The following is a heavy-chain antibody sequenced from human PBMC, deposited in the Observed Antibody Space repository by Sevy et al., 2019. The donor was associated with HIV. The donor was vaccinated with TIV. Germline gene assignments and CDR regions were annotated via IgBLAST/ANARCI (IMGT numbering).Heavy chain of an antibody. D-gene: IGHD4-4*01. J-gene: IGHJ6*02. CDR2: ISSSSSYI. V-gene: IGHV3-21*01. CDR1: GFTFSSYS. CDR3: ARAHPGKTTTFKFVGNYYYGMDV. Sequence: GGSLRLSCAASGFTFSSYSMNWVRQAPGKGLERVSSISSSSSYIYYADSVKGRFTISRDNAKNSLYLQMNSLRAEDTAVYYCARAHPGKTTTFKFVGNYYYGMDVWGQGTTVTVSS.